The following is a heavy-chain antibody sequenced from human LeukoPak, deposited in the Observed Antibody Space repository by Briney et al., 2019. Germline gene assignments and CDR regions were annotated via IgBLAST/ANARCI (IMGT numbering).Heavy chain of an antibody. CDR3: ARSVPQPIAARPSYAFDI. Sequence: SETLSLTGTVSGGSISSYYWSWIRQPPGKGLEWIGYIYYSGSTNYNPSLKSRVTISVDTSKNQFSLKLSSVTAADTAVYYCARSVPQPIAARPSYAFDIWGQGTMVTVSS. J-gene: IGHJ3*02. CDR2: IYYSGST. V-gene: IGHV4-59*01. D-gene: IGHD6-6*01. CDR1: GGSISSYY.